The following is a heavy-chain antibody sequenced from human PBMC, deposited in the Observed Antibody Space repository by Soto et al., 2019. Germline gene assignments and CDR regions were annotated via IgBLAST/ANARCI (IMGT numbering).Heavy chain of an antibody. CDR1: GGSISSGDYY. Sequence: SETLSLTCTVSGGSISSGDYYWSWIRKPPGKGLEWIGYIYSSGSTTYNPSLKSRVTMSIDTPKKQFTLKLSSVTAADTAVYYCASTKMRAAASFDYWGPGALVTVSS. CDR3: ASTKMRAAASFDY. J-gene: IGHJ4*02. D-gene: IGHD6-13*01. CDR2: IYSSGST. V-gene: IGHV4-61*08.